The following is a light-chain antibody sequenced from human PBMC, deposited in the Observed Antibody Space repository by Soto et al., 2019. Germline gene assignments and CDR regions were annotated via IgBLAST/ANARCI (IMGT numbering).Light chain of an antibody. CDR1: QTISSW. Sequence: DIQMTQSPSTLSGSVGDRVTITCRASQTISSWLAWYQQKPGKAPKLLIYKASTLKSGVPSRFSGSGSGTEFTLTISSLQPDDFATYYCQHYTSSSEAFGQGTKVHIK. CDR3: QHYTSSSEA. V-gene: IGKV1-5*03. CDR2: KAS. J-gene: IGKJ1*01.